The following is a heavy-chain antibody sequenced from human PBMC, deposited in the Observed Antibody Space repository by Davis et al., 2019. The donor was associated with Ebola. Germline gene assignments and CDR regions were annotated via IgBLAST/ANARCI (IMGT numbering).Heavy chain of an antibody. CDR1: GFTFSSYA. D-gene: IGHD4-11*01. V-gene: IGHV3-23*01. Sequence: PGGSLRLSCEGTGFTFSSYAMSWVRQAPGKGLEWVSGIGGSDGSTYYADSVKGRFTISRDNSKNTMYLEMNSLRVEDTAMYYCAKRDDSNDYPYYFDCWDQGTLVTVSS. J-gene: IGHJ4*02. CDR3: AKRDDSNDYPYYFDC. CDR2: IGGSDGST.